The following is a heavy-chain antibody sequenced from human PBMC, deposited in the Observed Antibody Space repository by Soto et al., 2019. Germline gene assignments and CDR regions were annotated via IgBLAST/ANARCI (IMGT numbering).Heavy chain of an antibody. CDR3: SRETEEYCSSTSCYGAFDI. CDR1: GGSISSYY. V-gene: IGHV4-59*12. Sequence: SETLSLTCTVSGGSISSYYWSWIRQPPGKGLEWIGYIYYSGSTNYNPSLKSRVTISVDTSKNQFSLKLSSVTAADTAVYYCSRETEEYCSSTSCYGAFDIWGQGTMVTVSS. CDR2: IYYSGST. J-gene: IGHJ3*02. D-gene: IGHD2-2*01.